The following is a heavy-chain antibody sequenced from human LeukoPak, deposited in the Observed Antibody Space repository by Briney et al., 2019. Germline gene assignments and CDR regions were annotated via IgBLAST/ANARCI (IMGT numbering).Heavy chain of an antibody. CDR1: GFTFSSYA. Sequence: GGSLRLSCAASGFTFSSYAMHWVRQAPGKGLEWVATITGSDGNTFYRDSVRGRLTISRDNSENALYLQMHNLRPEDTAVYYCTKFDSWGQGTLVTVSS. V-gene: IGHV3-23*01. CDR3: TKFDS. CDR2: ITGSDGNT. J-gene: IGHJ4*02.